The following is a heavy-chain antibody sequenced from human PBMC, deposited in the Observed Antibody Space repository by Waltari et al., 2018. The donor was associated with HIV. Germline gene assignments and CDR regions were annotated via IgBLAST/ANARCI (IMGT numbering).Heavy chain of an antibody. D-gene: IGHD3-22*01. CDR3: ARVSDNSGFYFGIYYFDY. CDR1: EFTFSRFW. J-gene: IGHJ4*02. Sequence: EMQLVESEGGLVQPGGSLRLSCAASEFTFSRFWMSWFRQAPGKGLKWVASIKQDGSDTYYVDYVKGRFTISRDNAKNSLYLHMNSLRAEETAVYHCARVSDNSGFYFGIYYFDYWGQGTLVTVSS. CDR2: IKQDGSDT. V-gene: IGHV3-7*01.